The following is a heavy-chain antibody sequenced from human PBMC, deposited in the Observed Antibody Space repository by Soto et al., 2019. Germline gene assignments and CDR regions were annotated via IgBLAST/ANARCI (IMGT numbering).Heavy chain of an antibody. CDR2: IYHSGST. Sequence: QLQLQASGSGLVKPSQTLSLTCAVSGGSISSGGYSWSWIRQPPGKGPEWIGYIYHSGSTYYNPSLKSRVTISGDRSKNQLSLKLSSVTAAETAVYYCARVPGPWGQGTLVTVSS. V-gene: IGHV4-30-2*01. J-gene: IGHJ5*02. CDR3: ARVPGP. CDR1: GGSISSGGYS. D-gene: IGHD3-10*01.